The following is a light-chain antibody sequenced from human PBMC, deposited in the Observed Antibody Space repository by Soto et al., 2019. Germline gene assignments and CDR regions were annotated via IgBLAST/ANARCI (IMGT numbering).Light chain of an antibody. CDR2: GAS. CDR1: QSVSSN. CDR3: QQYNNWPRT. V-gene: IGKV3-15*01. Sequence: EIVMTQSPATLSVSPGERATRSCRASQSVSSNLAWYQQKPGQAPRLLIYGASTRATGIPARFSGSGSGTEFTLTISSLQSEDFAVYYCQQYNNWPRTLGQGTKVDIK. J-gene: IGKJ1*01.